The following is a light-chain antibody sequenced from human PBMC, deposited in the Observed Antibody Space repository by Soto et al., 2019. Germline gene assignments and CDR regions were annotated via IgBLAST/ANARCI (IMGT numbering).Light chain of an antibody. V-gene: IGLV2-23*03. CDR1: SSDVGSYNL. Sequence: QSALTQPASVSGSPGQSITISCTGTSSDVGSYNLASWYQQHPGKAPKLMIYEGSKRPSGVSNRFSGSKSGNTASLTISGLQAEDEADYYCCSYAGSSTFHVVFGGGTKLTVL. CDR3: CSYAGSSTFHVV. CDR2: EGS. J-gene: IGLJ2*01.